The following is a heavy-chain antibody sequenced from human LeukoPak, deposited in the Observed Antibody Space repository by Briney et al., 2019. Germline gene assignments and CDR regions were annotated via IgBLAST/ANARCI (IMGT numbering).Heavy chain of an antibody. CDR1: GLTVNDNY. Sequence: GGSLRLSCTMSGLTVNDNYMSWVRQPPGKGLEWVANIKQDGSDKYYVDSVKGRFTISRDNAKNSLFLQINSLRIDDTAVYYCAREEGGYFDSWGQGTLVTVSS. CDR2: IKQDGSDK. CDR3: AREEGGYFDS. J-gene: IGHJ4*02. D-gene: IGHD1-26*01. V-gene: IGHV3-7*01.